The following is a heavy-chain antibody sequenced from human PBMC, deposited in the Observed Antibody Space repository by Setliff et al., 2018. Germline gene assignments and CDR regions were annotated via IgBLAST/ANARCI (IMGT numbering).Heavy chain of an antibody. V-gene: IGHV7-4-1*02. D-gene: IGHD4-4*01. CDR3: ARASRFGTTVWRGDYYMDV. CDR2: INTNTGNP. Sequence: ASVKVSCKASGYTLTTYFMNWVRQAPGQGLEWMGWINTNTGNPTYAQGFTGRFVFSLDTSVSTAYLQISSLKAEDSAVYYCARASRFGTTVWRGDYYMDVWGKGTTVTVSS. CDR1: GYTLTTYF. J-gene: IGHJ6*03.